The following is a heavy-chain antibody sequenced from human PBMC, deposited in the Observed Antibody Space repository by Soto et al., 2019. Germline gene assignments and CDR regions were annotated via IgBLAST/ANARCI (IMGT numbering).Heavy chain of an antibody. J-gene: IGHJ4*02. V-gene: IGHV4-39*01. CDR1: GSSINSSGYY. D-gene: IGHD3-3*02. CDR3: ARLPSRHLVDY. CDR2: MFYGVST. Sequence: ASETLSLTCTVSGSSINSSGYYWGWIRQPPGKGLEWIGSMFYGVSTYYNPSFKSRVTVSVDTSKNQFSLNLRSVTAADAAVYYCARLPSRHLVDYWGQGTLVTVSS.